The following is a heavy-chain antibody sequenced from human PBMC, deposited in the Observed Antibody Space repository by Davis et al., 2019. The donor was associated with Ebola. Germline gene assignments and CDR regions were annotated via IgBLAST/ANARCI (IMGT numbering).Heavy chain of an antibody. CDR1: GFTFSSYW. V-gene: IGHV3-74*01. D-gene: IGHD6-19*01. CDR3: ASEGAATGWHDPFDI. CDR2: INSEGSKT. Sequence: GESLKISCATSGFTFSSYWMHWVRQAPGKGLVWVSFINSEGSKTSYADSAKGRFTISRDNAKKTLYLEMNSLRVDDTAVYYCASEGAATGWHDPFDIWGQGTMVTVSS. J-gene: IGHJ3*02.